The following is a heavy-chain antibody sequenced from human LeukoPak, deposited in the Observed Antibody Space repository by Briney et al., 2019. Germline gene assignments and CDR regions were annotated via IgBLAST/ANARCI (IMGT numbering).Heavy chain of an antibody. CDR3: ARHGTGIVLWSDERYYFYYIDV. D-gene: IGHD3-10*01. CDR2: IYPSGSP. V-gene: IGHV4-4*07. Sequence: SDTLSLTCTLCGGYISSYYWSWIRQPAGKGLEWIGRIYPSGSPHYTPPHKSRVTMSVDMSKNQFSLKLSSVTAADTAVYYCARHGTGIVLWSDERYYFYYIDVWGKGTTVTVSS. J-gene: IGHJ6*03. CDR1: GGYISSYY.